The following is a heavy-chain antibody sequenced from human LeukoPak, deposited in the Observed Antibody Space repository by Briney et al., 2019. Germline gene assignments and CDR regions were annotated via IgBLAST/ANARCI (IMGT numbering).Heavy chain of an antibody. D-gene: IGHD4-17*01. CDR2: IYSGGST. Sequence: TGGSLRLSCAASGFTVSSNYMSWVRQAPGKGLEWVSVIYSGGSTYYADSVKGRFTISRDNSKNTLYLQMNSLGADDTAVYYCAGTSTVTIYYYMDVWGKGTTVTVSS. CDR3: AGTSTVTIYYYMDV. J-gene: IGHJ6*03. CDR1: GFTVSSNY. V-gene: IGHV3-53*01.